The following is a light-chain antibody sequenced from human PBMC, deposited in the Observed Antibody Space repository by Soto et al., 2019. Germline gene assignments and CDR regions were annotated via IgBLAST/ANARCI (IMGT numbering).Light chain of an antibody. CDR1: QSVSNN. CDR3: QQYNNGWT. V-gene: IGKV3-15*01. J-gene: IGKJ1*01. CDR2: GAS. Sequence: EIVMTQSPATLSVSPGERATLSCRASQSVSNNLAWYQKKPGQAPRLLSYGASTRATGIPARFSGSGSGTEFTLIISSLQSEDFAVYYCQQYNNGWTFGQGTRVDIK.